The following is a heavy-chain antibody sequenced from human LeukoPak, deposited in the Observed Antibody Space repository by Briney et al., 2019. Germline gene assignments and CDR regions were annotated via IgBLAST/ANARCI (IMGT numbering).Heavy chain of an antibody. J-gene: IGHJ2*01. CDR2: INHSGST. V-gene: IGHV4-34*01. D-gene: IGHD2-15*01. Sequence: SETLSLTCAVYGGSFSGYYWSWIRQPPGKGLEWIGEINHSGSTNYNPSLKSRVTISVDTSKNQFSLKLSSVTAADTAVYYCARDVGLYCGGGSCDDWYFDLWGHGTLVTVSS. CDR3: ARDVGLYCGGGSCDDWYFDL. CDR1: GGSFSGYY.